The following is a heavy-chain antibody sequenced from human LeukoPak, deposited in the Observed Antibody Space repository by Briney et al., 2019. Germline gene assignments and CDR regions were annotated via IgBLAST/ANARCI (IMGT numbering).Heavy chain of an antibody. CDR3: AKDGSDSGSYYSSDAFDI. J-gene: IGHJ3*02. V-gene: IGHV3-9*01. CDR2: ISWNSGSI. Sequence: GGSLRLSCAASGFTFDDYAMHWDRQAPGKGLEWVSGISWNSGSIGYADSVKGRFTISRDNAKKSLYLQMNSLRAEDTALYYCAKDGSDSGSYYSSDAFDIWGQGTMVTVSS. D-gene: IGHD3-10*01. CDR1: GFTFDDYA.